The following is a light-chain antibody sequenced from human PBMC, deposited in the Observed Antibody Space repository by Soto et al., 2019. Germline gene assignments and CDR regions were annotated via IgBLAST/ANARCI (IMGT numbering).Light chain of an antibody. Sequence: IQMPQSHSTLSASVGDRVTITCRASQSVSSWLAWYQQKPGKVPKLLIYDASTLESGVPSTFGGSGSGTEFTLTISSLQPEDLAVYYCQQRDIWPWTCGQGTKVDIK. CDR3: QQRDIWPWT. CDR1: QSVSSW. V-gene: IGKV1-5*01. J-gene: IGKJ1*01. CDR2: DAS.